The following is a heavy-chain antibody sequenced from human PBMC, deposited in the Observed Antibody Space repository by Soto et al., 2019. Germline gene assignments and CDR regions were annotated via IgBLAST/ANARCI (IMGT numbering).Heavy chain of an antibody. CDR3: ARDPSAYPITIPPPHSHMDV. D-gene: IGHD3-9*01. V-gene: IGHV1-8*01. CDR1: GYTFTSYD. CDR2: MNPNSGNT. Sequence: VKVSCKASGYTFTSYDINWVRQATGQGLEWMGWMNPNSGNTGYAQKFQGRVTMTRNTSISTAYMELSSLRSEDTAVYYCARDPSAYPITIPPPHSHMDVWGKGTTVTVSS. J-gene: IGHJ6*03.